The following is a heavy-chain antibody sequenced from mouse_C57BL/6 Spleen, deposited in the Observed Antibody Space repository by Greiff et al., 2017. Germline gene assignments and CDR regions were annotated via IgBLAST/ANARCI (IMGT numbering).Heavy chain of an antibody. D-gene: IGHD1-1*01. CDR1: GYTLTDYY. V-gene: IGHV1-26*01. CDR3: ARLGTTVPIGDY. CDR2: IIPNNGGT. Sequence: EVQLHQSGPELVKPGASVKISCKASGYTLTDYYLNWVKQSHGKSLKWIGVIIPNNGGTSYNKRFKGKATLTVYKSSSTAYMELRSLTSEDSAVYYCARLGTTVPIGDYWGQGTSVTVSS. J-gene: IGHJ4*01.